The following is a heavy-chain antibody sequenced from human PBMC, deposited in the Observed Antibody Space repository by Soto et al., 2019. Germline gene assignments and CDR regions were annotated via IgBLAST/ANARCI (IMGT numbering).Heavy chain of an antibody. CDR3: ARELLLSDYYDSSGYDY. V-gene: IGHV5-51*01. CDR2: IYPGDSDT. Sequence: AGESLKISCKGSGYSFTSYWIGWVRQMPGKGLEWMGIIYPGDSDTRYSPSFQGQVTISADKSISTAYLQWSSLKASDTAMYYCARELLLSDYYDSSGYDYWGQGTLVTVSS. CDR1: GYSFTSYW. D-gene: IGHD3-22*01. J-gene: IGHJ4*02.